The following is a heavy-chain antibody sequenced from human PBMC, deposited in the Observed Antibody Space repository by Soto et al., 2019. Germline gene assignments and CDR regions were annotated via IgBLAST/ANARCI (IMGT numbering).Heavy chain of an antibody. D-gene: IGHD3-10*01. CDR2: ISDDGSDR. CDR3: AGLDRGRDY. V-gene: IGHV3-30*04. J-gene: IGHJ4*02. Sequence: QVQLVESGGGVVQPGRSLRLACAASEFTFSLYTMHWVRQAPGKGLEWVALISDDGSDRLYADSVKGRFTISRDNSNNMLYLQMNSLRPEDTAVYYCAGLDRGRDYWGQGILVTVSS. CDR1: EFTFSLYT.